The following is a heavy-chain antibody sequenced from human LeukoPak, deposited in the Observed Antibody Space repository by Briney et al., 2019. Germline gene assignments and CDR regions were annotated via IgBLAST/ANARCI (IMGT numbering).Heavy chain of an antibody. Sequence: GGSLRPSCAASGFTFSSYAMSWVRQAPGKGLEWVSAISGSGGSTYYADSVKGRFTISRDNSKNTLYLQMNSLRAEDTAVYYCAKPRRDRNYDSSGYPSYFDYWGQGTLVTVSS. CDR2: ISGSGGST. D-gene: IGHD3-22*01. CDR1: GFTFSSYA. CDR3: AKPRRDRNYDSSGYPSYFDY. V-gene: IGHV3-23*01. J-gene: IGHJ4*02.